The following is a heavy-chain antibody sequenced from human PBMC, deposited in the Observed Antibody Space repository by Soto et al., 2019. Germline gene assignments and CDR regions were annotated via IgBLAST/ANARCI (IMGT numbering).Heavy chain of an antibody. D-gene: IGHD3-3*01. CDR2: ISSSSSYT. J-gene: IGHJ6*02. V-gene: IGHV3-11*06. CDR3: ARDLPVLRFLEWLSHPNYYYYGMDV. CDR1: GFTFSDYY. Sequence: GGSLRLSCAASGFTFSDYYMSWIRQAPGKGLEWVSYISSSSSYTNYADSVKGRFTISRDNAKNSLYLQMNSLRAEDTAVYYCARDLPVLRFLEWLSHPNYYYYGMDVWGQGTTVTVSS.